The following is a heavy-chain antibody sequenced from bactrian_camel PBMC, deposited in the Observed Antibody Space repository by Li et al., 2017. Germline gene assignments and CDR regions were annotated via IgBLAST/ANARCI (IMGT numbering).Heavy chain of an antibody. V-gene: IGHV3S63*01. CDR3: ARDLRNGESAL. Sequence: HVQLVESGGGLVQAGGSLRLSCTASGLTFDDYAMGWFRQAPGKKREGVARIYTRDGTANYADSVKGRFTISRANAKNTVYLQMATMKPDDTAVYYCARDLRNGESALWGQGTQVTVS. J-gene: IGHJ4*01. CDR2: IYTRDGTA. D-gene: IGHD1*01. CDR1: GLTFDDYA.